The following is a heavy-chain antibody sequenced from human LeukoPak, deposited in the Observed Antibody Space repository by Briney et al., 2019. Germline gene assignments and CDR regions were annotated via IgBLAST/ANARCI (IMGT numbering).Heavy chain of an antibody. J-gene: IGHJ4*02. CDR2: PRNKAKSYTT. CDR3: VRVGSVAGSDYLDY. V-gene: IGHV3-72*01. Sequence: PGGPLRSSCAASGFLFSDHFWDWVRPAPGKGLEWVGRPRNKAKSYTTEYAASVKGRFTISRDDSKNSLYLQMNSLKTEDTAVYYCVRVGSVAGSDYLDYRGQGTLVTVSS. D-gene: IGHD6-19*01. CDR1: GFLFSDHF.